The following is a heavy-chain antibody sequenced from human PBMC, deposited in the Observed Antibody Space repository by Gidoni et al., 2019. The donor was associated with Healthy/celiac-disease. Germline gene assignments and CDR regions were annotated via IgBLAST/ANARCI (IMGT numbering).Heavy chain of an antibody. CDR2: IWYDGSNK. J-gene: IGHJ4*02. Sequence: QVQLVDSGGGVVQPGRSLRLACAASGFPFSSYGMHLVRQAPGKGLEWVAVIWYDGSNKYYADAVKGRFTISRDNSKNTLYLQMNSLRAEDTAVYYCARDFPYCSSTSCYTTEAFDYWGQGTLVTVSS. D-gene: IGHD2-2*02. CDR1: GFPFSSYG. CDR3: ARDFPYCSSTSCYTTEAFDY. V-gene: IGHV3-33*01.